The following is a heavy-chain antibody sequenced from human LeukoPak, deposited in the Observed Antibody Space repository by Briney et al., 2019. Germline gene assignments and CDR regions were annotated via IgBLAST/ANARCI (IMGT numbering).Heavy chain of an antibody. CDR1: GFTFSSYA. CDR2: ISGSGGST. V-gene: IGHV3-23*01. J-gene: IGHJ4*02. D-gene: IGHD3-9*01. CDR3: AKAQPIPYYDILTGLVSYYFDY. Sequence: PGGSLRLSCAASGFTFSSYAMSWVRQAPGKGLEWVSAISGSGGSTYYADSVKGRFTISRDNSKNTLYLQMNSLRAEDTAVYYCAKAQPIPYYDILTGLVSYYFDYWGQGTPVTVSS.